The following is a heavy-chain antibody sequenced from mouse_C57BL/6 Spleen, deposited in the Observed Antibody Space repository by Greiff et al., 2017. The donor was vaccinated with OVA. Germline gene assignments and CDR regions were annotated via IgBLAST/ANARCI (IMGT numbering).Heavy chain of an antibody. V-gene: IGHV1-22*01. J-gene: IGHJ4*01. CDR3: ARVYGSSLYYAMDY. CDR1: GYTFTDYN. Sequence: VQLQQSGPELVKPGASVKMSCKASGYTFTDYNMHWVKQSHGKSLEWIGYINPNNGGTSYNQKFKGKATLTVNKSSSTAYMELRSLTSEDSAVYYCARVYGSSLYYAMDYWGQGTSVTVSS. CDR2: INPNNGGT. D-gene: IGHD1-1*01.